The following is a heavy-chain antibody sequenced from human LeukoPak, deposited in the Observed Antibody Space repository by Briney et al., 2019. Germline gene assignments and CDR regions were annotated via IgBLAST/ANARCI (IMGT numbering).Heavy chain of an antibody. Sequence: SQTLSLTCTVSGGSISSGSYYWSWIRQPAGKGREWIGRIYTSGSTNYNPSLKSRVTISVDTSKNQFSLKLSSVTAADTAVYYCARDPGYYDTSGYPAYFDYWGQGTLVTVSS. CDR2: IYTSGST. J-gene: IGHJ4*02. CDR1: GGSISSGSYY. CDR3: ARDPGYYDTSGYPAYFDY. V-gene: IGHV4-61*02. D-gene: IGHD3-22*01.